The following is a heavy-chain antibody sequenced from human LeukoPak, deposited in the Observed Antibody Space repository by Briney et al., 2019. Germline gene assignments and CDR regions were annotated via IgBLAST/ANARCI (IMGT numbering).Heavy chain of an antibody. Sequence: GGSLRLSCAASGFTFSSYAMHWVRRAPGKGLEWVAVISYDGSNKYYADSVKGRFTISRDNSKNTLYLQMNSLRAEDTAVYYCARGRGIAVAAPGYWGQGTLVTVSS. V-gene: IGHV3-30-3*01. CDR1: GFTFSSYA. CDR3: ARGRGIAVAAPGY. CDR2: ISYDGSNK. D-gene: IGHD6-19*01. J-gene: IGHJ4*02.